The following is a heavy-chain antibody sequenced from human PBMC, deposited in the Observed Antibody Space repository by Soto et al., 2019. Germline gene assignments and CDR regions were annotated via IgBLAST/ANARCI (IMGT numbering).Heavy chain of an antibody. V-gene: IGHV1-2*04. CDR1: GYTFTGYY. CDR2: INPNSGGT. CDR3: ARGQADTAIPIDY. J-gene: IGHJ4*02. Sequence: GASVKVSCKASGYTFTGYYMHWVRQAPGQGLEWMGWINPNSGGTNYAQKFQGWVTMTRDTSISTAYMELSRLRSDDTAVYYCARGQADTAIPIDYWGQGTLVTVSS. D-gene: IGHD5-18*01.